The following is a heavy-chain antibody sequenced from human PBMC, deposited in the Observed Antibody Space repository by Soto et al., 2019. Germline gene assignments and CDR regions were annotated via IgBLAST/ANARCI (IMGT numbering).Heavy chain of an antibody. J-gene: IGHJ3*02. V-gene: IGHV3-21*06. Sequence: EVQLVESGGGLVKPGGSLKLSCVDSTFTFSSYSMNWVRQAPGKGLEWVSSIGASSSPIFYADSVKGRVTISRNNAKNLLYLQMNSLRAEDTAVYYCVRCGRGYTRDDVFDIWGQGTMVTVSS. CDR3: VRCGRGYTRDDVFDI. CDR1: TFTFSSYS. CDR2: IGASSSPI. D-gene: IGHD2-2*02.